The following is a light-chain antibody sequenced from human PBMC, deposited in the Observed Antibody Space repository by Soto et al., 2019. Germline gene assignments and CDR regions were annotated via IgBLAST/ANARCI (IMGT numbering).Light chain of an antibody. CDR3: QKYNSAPPGT. V-gene: IGKV1-27*01. CDR2: AAS. Sequence: DIPMTQSPSSLSASVGDKVTITCRASQGISNYLAWYQQKPGKVPKLLIYAASTLQSGVPSRFSGSGSGTDFTLTISSLQPEDVATYYCQKYNSAPPGTLGQGTQVEIK. J-gene: IGKJ1*01. CDR1: QGISNY.